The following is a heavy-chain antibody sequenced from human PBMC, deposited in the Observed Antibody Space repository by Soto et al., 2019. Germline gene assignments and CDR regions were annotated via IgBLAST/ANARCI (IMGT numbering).Heavy chain of an antibody. CDR2: ISYDGSNK. J-gene: IGHJ4*02. CDR3: ARAGGLLLDY. Sequence: QVQLVESGGGVVQPGRSLRLSCAASGFTFSSYAMPWVRQAPGKGLEWVAVISYDGSNKYYADSVKGRFNTSRDISKNTLYLQMNSLRAEDTAVYYCARAGGLLLDYWGQGTLFTVSS. D-gene: IGHD2-15*01. CDR1: GFTFSSYA. V-gene: IGHV3-30-3*01.